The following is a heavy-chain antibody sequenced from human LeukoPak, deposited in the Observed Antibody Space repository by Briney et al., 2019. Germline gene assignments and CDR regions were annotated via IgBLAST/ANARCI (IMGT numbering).Heavy chain of an antibody. CDR2: ITWNCRTT. D-gene: IGHD3-22*01. CDR3: ARDLDYYDTSGYYPLDY. J-gene: IGHJ4*02. CDR1: GFPFDDYG. Sequence: GGSLRLSCAASGFPFDDYGLSWVRRAPGRRLEWVSGITWNCRTTRYAESVKGRFTISRDNGKDSLSLQMNSLRAEDTAFYHCARDLDYYDTSGYYPLDYWGQGTLVTVSS. V-gene: IGHV3-20*01.